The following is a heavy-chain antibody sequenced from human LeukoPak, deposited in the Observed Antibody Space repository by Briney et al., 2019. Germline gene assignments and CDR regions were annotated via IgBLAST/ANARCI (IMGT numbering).Heavy chain of an antibody. D-gene: IGHD3-16*02. Sequence: SGGSLRLSCAVSGFTFSSYAMSWVRQAPGKGLEWVSSISGSGDSTYYAGSVKGRFTISRDNSKNTLYLQMNSLRAEDTAVYYCARDWSVWGSYRPFDYWGQGTLVTVSS. J-gene: IGHJ4*02. CDR2: ISGSGDST. V-gene: IGHV3-23*01. CDR1: GFTFSSYA. CDR3: ARDWSVWGSYRPFDY.